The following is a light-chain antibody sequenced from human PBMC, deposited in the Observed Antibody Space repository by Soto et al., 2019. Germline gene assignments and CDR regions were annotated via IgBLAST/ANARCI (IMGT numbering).Light chain of an antibody. J-gene: IGLJ2*01. Sequence: SYELTQPPSVSVSPGQTARITCSGDALTKQYAYWYQQKPGQAPVVVIYKDSDRPSGIPERFSGSTSGTTVTLTISGAQAEDEADYYCQSADSSGTYVIFGGGTKLTVL. CDR1: ALTKQY. CDR3: QSADSSGTYVI. V-gene: IGLV3-25*03. CDR2: KDS.